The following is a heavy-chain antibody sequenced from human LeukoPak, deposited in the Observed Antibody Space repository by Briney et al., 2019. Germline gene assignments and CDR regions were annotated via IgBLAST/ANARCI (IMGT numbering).Heavy chain of an antibody. Sequence: PGGSLRLSCVASGFTFSDYAVHWVRQAPGRGLECVAVVSYDGSNKNHADSVKGRFTISRDNSKNTLYLQMNSLRVEDMAVYYCVSGLKSGTNYWGQGALVTVSS. V-gene: IGHV3-30-3*01. CDR3: VSGLKSGTNY. CDR2: VSYDGSNK. CDR1: GFTFSDYA. D-gene: IGHD1-7*01. J-gene: IGHJ4*02.